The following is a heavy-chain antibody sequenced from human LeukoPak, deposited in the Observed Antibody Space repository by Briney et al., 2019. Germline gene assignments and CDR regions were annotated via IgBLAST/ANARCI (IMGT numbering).Heavy chain of an antibody. CDR2: INHSGST. CDR1: GGSFSGYY. J-gene: IGHJ4*02. D-gene: IGHD3-22*01. Sequence: SGTLSLTCAVYGGSFSGYYWTWIRQSPGKGLEWIGEINHSGSTNYNPSLKSRVTISVDTSKNQFSLKLSSVTAADTAVYYCVRVEVGVLNWGQGTLVTVSS. CDR3: VRVEVGVLN. V-gene: IGHV4-34*01.